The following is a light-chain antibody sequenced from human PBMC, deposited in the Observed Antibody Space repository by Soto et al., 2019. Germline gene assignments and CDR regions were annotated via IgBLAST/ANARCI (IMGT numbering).Light chain of an antibody. V-gene: IGLV2-14*01. CDR1: SSDVGGYNY. CDR3: SSYTLSSAFYVV. CDR2: EVS. Sequence: QSALTQPASVSGSPGQSITISCTGTSSDVGGYNYVSWYQQYPGEAPKLMIYEVSNRPSGVSDRFSGTKSDNTASLTISGLQAEDEADYYCSSYTLSSAFYVVFGGGTKVTVL. J-gene: IGLJ2*01.